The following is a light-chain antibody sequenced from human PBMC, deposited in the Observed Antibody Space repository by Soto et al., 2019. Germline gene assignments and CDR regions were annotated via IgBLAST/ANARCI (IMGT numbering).Light chain of an antibody. CDR2: DDK. Sequence: SYVLTQPPSVSVAPGQTATITCAGYNIRRKSVNWYQQKPGRAPRLVVYDDKDRPSGIPERFSGSNAGDTATLTVSGVEAGDEADYYCQVWATDRDLVFGGGTKVTVL. J-gene: IGLJ3*02. CDR1: NIRRKS. CDR3: QVWATDRDLV. V-gene: IGLV3-21*02.